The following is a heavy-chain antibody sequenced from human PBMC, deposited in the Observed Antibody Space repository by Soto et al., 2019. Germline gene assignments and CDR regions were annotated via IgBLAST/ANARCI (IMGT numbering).Heavy chain of an antibody. J-gene: IGHJ4*02. D-gene: IGHD2-2*01. CDR2: IYYSGST. Sequence: SETLSLTCTVSGGSISSSSYYWGWIRQPPGKGLEWIGSIYYSGSTYYNPSLKSRVTISVDTSKNQFSLKLSSVTAADTAVYYCASLPATSDFDYWGQGTLVTV. CDR1: GGSISSSSYY. V-gene: IGHV4-39*01. CDR3: ASLPATSDFDY.